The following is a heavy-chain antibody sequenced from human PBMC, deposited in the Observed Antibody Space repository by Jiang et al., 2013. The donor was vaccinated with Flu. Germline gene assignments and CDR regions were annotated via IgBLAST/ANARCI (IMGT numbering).Heavy chain of an antibody. Sequence: QLLESGGGLVQPGGSLRLSCAASGFTFSNYAMSWVRQAPGKGLEWVSAISGSGGNTYYADSVKGRFTISKDNSKNTLYLQMNSLRAEDTAVYYCAKLAAVRYFYDSSYTSAFDIWGQGTVVTVSS. CDR2: ISGSGGNT. CDR1: GFTFSNYA. CDR3: AKLAAVRYFYDSSYTSAFDI. D-gene: IGHD3-22*01. V-gene: IGHV3-23*01. J-gene: IGHJ3*02.